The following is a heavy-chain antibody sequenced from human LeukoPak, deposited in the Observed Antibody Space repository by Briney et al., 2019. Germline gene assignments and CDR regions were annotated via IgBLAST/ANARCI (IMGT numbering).Heavy chain of an antibody. CDR3: ARAPSEIGGYYPEYFRH. V-gene: IGHV3-74*01. CDR1: GFTFSSYW. Sequence: PGGSLRLSCAASGFTFSSYWMHWVRHAPGKGLVWVSRIKSDGSTNSGDSVKGRFTISRDNAKKAVSLQMNSLIAEDTGVYYCARAPSEIGGYYPEYFRHWGQGTLVTVSS. J-gene: IGHJ1*01. CDR2: IKSDGST. D-gene: IGHD3-22*01.